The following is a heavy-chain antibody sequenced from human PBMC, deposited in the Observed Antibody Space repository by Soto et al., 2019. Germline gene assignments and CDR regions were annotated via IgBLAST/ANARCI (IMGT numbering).Heavy chain of an antibody. D-gene: IGHD4-4*01. CDR1: GFIFSSYG. J-gene: IGHJ6*02. CDR3: VREPYSNYVMDV. Sequence: QVQLVESGGGVVPPGGSLRLSCVASGFIFSSYGMYWVRQAPGKGLEWVGVIWYDGSNKYYGDSVKGRFTISRDNSKNTLYLQMSSLRAEDTAVYYCVREPYSNYVMDVWGQGTTVTVSS. V-gene: IGHV3-33*01. CDR2: IWYDGSNK.